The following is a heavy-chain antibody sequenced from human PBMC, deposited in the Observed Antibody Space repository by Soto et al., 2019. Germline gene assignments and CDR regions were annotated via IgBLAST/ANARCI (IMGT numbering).Heavy chain of an antibody. D-gene: IGHD1-20*01. CDR2: ISAYNGNT. CDR1: GYTFTSYG. V-gene: IGHV1-18*01. J-gene: IGHJ4*02. Sequence: ASVKASCKASGYTFTSYGISWVRQAPGQGLEWMGWISAYNGNTNYAQKLQGRVTMTTDTSTSTAYMELRSLRSDDTAVYYCARGGSGITGTPIPFDYWGQGTLVTVSS. CDR3: ARGGSGITGTPIPFDY.